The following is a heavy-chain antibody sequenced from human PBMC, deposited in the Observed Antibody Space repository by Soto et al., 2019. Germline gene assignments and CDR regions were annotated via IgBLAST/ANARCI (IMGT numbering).Heavy chain of an antibody. CDR1: GASVTTYTFY. Sequence: SETLSLTCTVPGASVTTYTFYWGCIRQSPGKGLELIGSVSYTGTTHYNPSLRRRVTISVDGSENQFSLRLSSVTAADTAVYYCVRSGTALDIIVVPTDYWGQGMLVTVSS. V-gene: IGHV4-39*01. J-gene: IGHJ4*02. CDR3: VRSGTALDIIVVPTDY. CDR2: VSYTGTT. D-gene: IGHD2-15*01.